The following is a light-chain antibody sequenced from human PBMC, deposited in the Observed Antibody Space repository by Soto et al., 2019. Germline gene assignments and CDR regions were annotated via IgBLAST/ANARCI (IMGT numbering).Light chain of an antibody. CDR1: QSVSSSF. J-gene: IGKJ1*01. V-gene: IGKV3-20*01. Sequence: EIVLTQSPGTLSLSPGERATLSCRASQSVSSSFLAWYQQRPGQAPRLLIYGASSRATGIPDRFSGSGSGTXXXXXXXXXEPEDFAVYYCQQYSSSRRTFGQGTKVDIK. CDR3: QQYSSSRRT. CDR2: GAS.